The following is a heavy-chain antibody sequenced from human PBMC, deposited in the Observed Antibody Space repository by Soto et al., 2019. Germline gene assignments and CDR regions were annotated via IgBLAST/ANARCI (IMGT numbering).Heavy chain of an antibody. CDR1: GFTFSGSA. V-gene: IGHV3-73*01. CDR3: TRTEEQILWFGELLPRALDY. Sequence: PGESLKISCAASGFTFSGSAMHWVRQASGKGLEWVGRIRSKANSYATAYAASVKGRFTISRDDSKNTAYLQMNSLKTEDTAVYYCTRTEEQILWFGELLPRALDYWGQGTLVTVSS. CDR2: IRSKANSYAT. D-gene: IGHD3-10*01. J-gene: IGHJ4*02.